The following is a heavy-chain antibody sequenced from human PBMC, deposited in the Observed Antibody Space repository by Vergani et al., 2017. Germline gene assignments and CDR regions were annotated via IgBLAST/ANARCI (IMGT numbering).Heavy chain of an antibody. Sequence: QVQLQQWGAGLLKPSETLSLTCAVYGGSFSGYYWSWIRQPPGKGLEWIGEINHSGSTNYNPSLKSRVTISVDTSKNEFSLKLSSVTAADTAVYYCARDVQGSIAVAGRNWFDPWGQGTLVTVSS. CDR2: INHSGST. J-gene: IGHJ5*02. CDR3: ARDVQGSIAVAGRNWFDP. CDR1: GGSFSGYY. V-gene: IGHV4-34*01. D-gene: IGHD6-19*01.